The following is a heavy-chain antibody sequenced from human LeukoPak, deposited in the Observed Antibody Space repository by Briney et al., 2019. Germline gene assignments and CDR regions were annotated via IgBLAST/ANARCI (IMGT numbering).Heavy chain of an antibody. CDR1: AFTFNTYP. CDR2: ISDSGGRT. J-gene: IGHJ4*02. Sequence: PGGSLRLSCAASAFTFNTYPMAWVRQAPGKELEWVSLISDSGGRTYYADSVKGRFTISRDNSKNTLYLQMSSLRVEDTAIYYCAKERQTTTAFDSWGQGTLVTVSS. D-gene: IGHD4-17*01. V-gene: IGHV3-23*01. CDR3: AKERQTTTAFDS.